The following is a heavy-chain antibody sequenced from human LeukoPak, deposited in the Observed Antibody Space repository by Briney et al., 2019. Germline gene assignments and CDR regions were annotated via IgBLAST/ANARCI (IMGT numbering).Heavy chain of an antibody. J-gene: IGHJ5*02. CDR1: GFTFSSYA. Sequence: GGSLRLSCAASGFTFSSYAMSWVRQAPGKGLEWVSAISGSGGSTYYADSVKGRFTISRDNSKNTLYLQMNSLRAKDTAVYYCAKAPLSIAVAGTRWFDPWGQGTLVTVSS. CDR3: AKAPLSIAVAGTRWFDP. CDR2: ISGSGGST. D-gene: IGHD6-19*01. V-gene: IGHV3-23*01.